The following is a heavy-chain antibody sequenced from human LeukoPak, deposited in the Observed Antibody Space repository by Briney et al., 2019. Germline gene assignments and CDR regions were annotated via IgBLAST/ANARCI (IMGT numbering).Heavy chain of an antibody. Sequence: PSETLSLTCTVSGGSISSYYWSWIRQPPGKGLEWIGYIYTSGSTNYNPSLKSRVTISVDTSKNQFSLKLSSVTAADTAVYYCATHSSSSWGRFDPWGQGTLVTVSS. J-gene: IGHJ5*02. CDR1: GGSISSYY. D-gene: IGHD6-13*01. V-gene: IGHV4-4*09. CDR2: IYTSGST. CDR3: ATHSSSSWGRFDP.